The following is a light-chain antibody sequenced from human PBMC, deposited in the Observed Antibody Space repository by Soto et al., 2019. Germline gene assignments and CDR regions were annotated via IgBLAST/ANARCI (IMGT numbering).Light chain of an antibody. CDR1: QGVSRK. J-gene: IGKJ4*01. Sequence: DIVMTQSPATLSLAAGERVTFSCRASQGVSRKLAWYQHKTGQAPRLLISGASTGATGIPDRFSGSGSGTELNLTISSLQSEDCAIYYCQKYHTWPITCGGGTKVDIK. V-gene: IGKV3-15*01. CDR3: QKYHTWPIT. CDR2: GAS.